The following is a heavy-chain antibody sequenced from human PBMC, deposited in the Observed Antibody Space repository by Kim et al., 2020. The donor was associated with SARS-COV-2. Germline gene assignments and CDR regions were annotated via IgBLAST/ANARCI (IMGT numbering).Heavy chain of an antibody. J-gene: IGHJ4*02. Sequence: GESLKISCKGSGYSFTSYWIGWVRQTPGKGLEWMGIIYPGDYDTRYSPSFQGQVTISADKSISTAYLQWSSLKASDTAMYYCARRNYDILTGYYKGTDYWGQGTLVTVSS. CDR1: GYSFTSYW. CDR3: ARRNYDILTGYYKGTDY. V-gene: IGHV5-51*01. D-gene: IGHD3-9*01. CDR2: IYPGDYDT.